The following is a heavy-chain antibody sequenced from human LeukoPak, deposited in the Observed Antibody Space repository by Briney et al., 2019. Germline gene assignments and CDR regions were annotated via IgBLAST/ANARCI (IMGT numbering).Heavy chain of an antibody. Sequence: PGGSLRLSCAASGFTFSSYAMTWVRQAPGKQLQWVSAISGSGGTTHLADSVKGRFTISRDNSKNTLYLQVNSLRAEDTAVYYYAKDRGSSGWSFEYWGQGTLVTVSS. D-gene: IGHD6-19*01. CDR2: ISGSGGTT. CDR3: AKDRGSSGWSFEY. CDR1: GFTFSSYA. J-gene: IGHJ4*02. V-gene: IGHV3-23*01.